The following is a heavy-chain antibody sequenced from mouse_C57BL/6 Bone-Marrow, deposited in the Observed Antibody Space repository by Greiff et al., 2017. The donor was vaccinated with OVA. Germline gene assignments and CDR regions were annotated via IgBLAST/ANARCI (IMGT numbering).Heavy chain of an antibody. D-gene: IGHD2-12*01. V-gene: IGHV14-2*01. CDR2: IDPEDGET. CDR1: GFNIKDYY. CDR3: ARLYPWYFDV. Sequence: EVMLVESGAELVKPGASVKLSCTASGFNIKDYYMHWVKQRTEQGLEWIGRIDPEDGETKYAPKFQGKATITADTSSNTAYLQLSSLTSEDTAVYYCARLYPWYFDVWGTGTTVTVSS. J-gene: IGHJ1*03.